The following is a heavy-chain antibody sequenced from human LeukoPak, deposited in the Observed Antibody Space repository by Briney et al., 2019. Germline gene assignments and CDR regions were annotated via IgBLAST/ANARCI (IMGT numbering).Heavy chain of an antibody. J-gene: IGHJ3*01. CDR2: IKQDGGER. CDR3: ARDPNGDYIGAFDF. Sequence: GGSLRLSCAASGFTFSSHWMSWVRQAPGKGLEWVANIKQDGGERPYVDSVKGRFTISRDNAKNSLYLQMNELRADDTAVYYCARDPNGDYIGAFDFWGQGTMVTVSS. D-gene: IGHD4-17*01. CDR1: GFTFSSHW. V-gene: IGHV3-7*03.